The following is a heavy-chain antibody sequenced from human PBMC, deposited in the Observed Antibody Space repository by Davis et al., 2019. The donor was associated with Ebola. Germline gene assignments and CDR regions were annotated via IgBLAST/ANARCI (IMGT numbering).Heavy chain of an antibody. D-gene: IGHD1-26*01. CDR1: GFTFNFYV. Sequence: GESLKISCAGSGFTFNFYVMSWVRQAPGKGLEWVSAIDGGDGSTYYADSVKGRFTISRDNSKNTLYLQMNSLRAEDTAVYYCARCGQIVGPYGMDVWGQGTTVTVSS. V-gene: IGHV3-23*01. J-gene: IGHJ6*02. CDR3: ARCGQIVGPYGMDV. CDR2: IDGGDGST.